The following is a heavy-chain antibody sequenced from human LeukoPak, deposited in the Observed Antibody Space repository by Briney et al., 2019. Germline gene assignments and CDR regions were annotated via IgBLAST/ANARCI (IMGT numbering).Heavy chain of an antibody. CDR1: GYTFTGYY. CDR2: INPNSGGT. CDR3: ARGHYYGSGRHYYYMDV. J-gene: IGHJ6*03. Sequence: ASAKVSCKASGYTFTGYYMHWVRQAPGQGLEWMGWINPNSGGTNYAQTFQGRVTMTRDTSISTAYMELSRLRSDDTAVYYCARGHYYGSGRHYYYMDVWGKGTTVTVSS. V-gene: IGHV1-2*02. D-gene: IGHD3-10*01.